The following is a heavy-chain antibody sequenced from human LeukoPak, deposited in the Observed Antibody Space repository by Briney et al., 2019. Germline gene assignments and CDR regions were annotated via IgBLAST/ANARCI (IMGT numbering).Heavy chain of an antibody. Sequence: GASVKVSCKASGYTSTSYYMHWVRPAPGQGLAWMGIINPSGGSTSYAQKFQGRVTMTRDTSTSTVYMELSSLRSEDTAVYYCAREYCSGGSCYRFDPWGQGTLVTVSS. D-gene: IGHD2-15*01. J-gene: IGHJ5*02. CDR3: AREYCSGGSCYRFDP. V-gene: IGHV1-46*01. CDR2: INPSGGST. CDR1: GYTSTSYY.